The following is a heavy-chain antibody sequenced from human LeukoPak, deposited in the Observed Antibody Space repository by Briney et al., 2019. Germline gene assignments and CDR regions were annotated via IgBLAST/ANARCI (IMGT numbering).Heavy chain of an antibody. J-gene: IGHJ3*02. CDR1: GGFISSYY. CDR2: IYYSGST. V-gene: IGHV4-59*08. Sequence: SETLSLTCTVSGGFISSYYWFWIRQPPGKGLEYIGYIYYSGSTNYNPSLKSRVTISLDTSKNQFSLKLSSVTAADTAVYYCARRRGDYGSGELDIWGQGTMVTVSS. CDR3: ARRRGDYGSGELDI. D-gene: IGHD3-10*01.